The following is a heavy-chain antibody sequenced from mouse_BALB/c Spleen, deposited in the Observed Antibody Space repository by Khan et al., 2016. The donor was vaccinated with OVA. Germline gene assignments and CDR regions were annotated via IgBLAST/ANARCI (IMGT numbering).Heavy chain of an antibody. D-gene: IGHD1-1*01. J-gene: IGHJ1*01. CDR2: IYPGDGRT. V-gene: IGHV1S56*01. CDR1: GDTFISYY. Sequence: QVQLQQSGLELVNPGASVKMSCKASGDTFISYYIHWVKQRPGQGLEWIGWIYPGDGRTKYNEKFKGKPTLTADKSSSTAYMLLSSLTSEDSAIYFCAIGYYGSFWYFDVWGAGTTVTVSS. CDR3: AIGYYGSFWYFDV.